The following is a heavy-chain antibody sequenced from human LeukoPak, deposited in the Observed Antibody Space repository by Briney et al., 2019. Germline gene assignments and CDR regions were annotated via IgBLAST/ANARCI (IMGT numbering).Heavy chain of an antibody. D-gene: IGHD3-3*01. CDR3: ARGSDYDFWSGPWI. J-gene: IGHJ4*02. Sequence: SQTLSLTCTVSGDSISSGTYFWNWIRQPAGKGLEWIGRIYTSGDTNYSPSLKSRVTISVDKSNNQFSLNLDSVTAADTAVYYCARGSDYDFWSGPWIWGQGILVTVSS. CDR1: GDSISSGTYF. V-gene: IGHV4-61*02. CDR2: IYTSGDT.